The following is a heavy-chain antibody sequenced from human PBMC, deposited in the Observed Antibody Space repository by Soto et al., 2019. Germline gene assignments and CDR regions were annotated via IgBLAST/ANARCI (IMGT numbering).Heavy chain of an antibody. CDR2: IHYNGNT. CDR3: ARVGNLGRWIQPLDS. Sequence: SETLSLTCTVSGDSISSCSWSWIRQPPGKGLEWIGNIHYNGNTKYSPSLKSRVTMSVDTSKNHFSLKLISVTTADTAVYFCARVGNLGRWIQPLDSWGQGTLVTVSS. V-gene: IGHV4-59*01. D-gene: IGHD5-18*01. CDR1: GDSISSCS. J-gene: IGHJ4*02.